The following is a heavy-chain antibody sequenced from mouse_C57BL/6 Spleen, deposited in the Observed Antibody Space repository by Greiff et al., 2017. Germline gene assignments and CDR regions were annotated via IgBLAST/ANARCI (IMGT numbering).Heavy chain of an antibody. CDR3: ARHRGIYYDDDSLSYFDY. J-gene: IGHJ2*01. D-gene: IGHD2-4*01. Sequence: EVKLVESGGDLVKPGGSLKLSCAASGFTFSSYGMSWVRQTPDKRLEWVATISSGGSYTYYPDSVKGRFTISRDNAKNTLYLQMSSLKSEDTAMYYCARHRGIYYDDDSLSYFDYWGQGTTLTVSS. CDR2: ISSGGSYT. V-gene: IGHV5-6*01. CDR1: GFTFSSYG.